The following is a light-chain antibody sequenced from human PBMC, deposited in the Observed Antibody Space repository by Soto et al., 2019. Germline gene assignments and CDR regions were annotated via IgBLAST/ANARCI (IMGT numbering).Light chain of an antibody. CDR3: QSYDSSLNYV. V-gene: IGLV1-40*01. CDR1: SSNIGAGYD. CDR2: ANS. Sequence: QSLLTQPPSVSGAPGQRVTISCTGSSSNIGAGYDVHWYQQLPGTAPKLPIYANSNRPSGVPDRFSGSKSGTSASLAITGLQAEDEADYYCQSYDSSLNYVFGTGTKVTVL. J-gene: IGLJ1*01.